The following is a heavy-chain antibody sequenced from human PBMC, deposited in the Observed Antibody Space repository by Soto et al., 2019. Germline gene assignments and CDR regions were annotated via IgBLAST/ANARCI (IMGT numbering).Heavy chain of an antibody. CDR3: ARRIAAAGYGYFDL. J-gene: IGHJ2*01. CDR2: IYYSGST. Sequence: QLQLQESGPGLVKPSETLSLTCTVSGGSISSSSYYWGWIRQPPGKGLEGIGSIYYSGSTYYNPSLKSRVTISVDTSKNQFSLKLSSVTAADTAVYYCARRIAAAGYGYFDLWGRGTLVTVSS. V-gene: IGHV4-39*01. D-gene: IGHD6-13*01. CDR1: GGSISSSSYY.